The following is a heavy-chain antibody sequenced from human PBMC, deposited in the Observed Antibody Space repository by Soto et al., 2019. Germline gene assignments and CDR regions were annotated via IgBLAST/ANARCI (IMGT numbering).Heavy chain of an antibody. D-gene: IGHD3-16*01. V-gene: IGHV5-10-1*01. CDR3: ARHYVGYPAYYFDY. J-gene: IGHJ4*02. CDR2: IDPSDSYT. Sequence: GESLKISCQGSGYSFTSYWINWVRQMPGKGLEWMGKIDPSDSYTNYSPSFQGHFTISADKSISTAYLQWSSLKASDTAMYYCARHYVGYPAYYFDYWGQGTLVTVSS. CDR1: GYSFTSYW.